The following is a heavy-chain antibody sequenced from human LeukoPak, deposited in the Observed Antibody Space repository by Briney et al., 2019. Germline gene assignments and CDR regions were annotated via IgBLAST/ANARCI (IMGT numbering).Heavy chain of an antibody. J-gene: IGHJ4*02. Sequence: ETLSLTCAVSGGSISSYYWSWVRQAPGKGLEWVSAVSGSAFSTYYADSVKGRFTISRDNSKDTLYLQMNSLRAEDTAIYYCAKDTGSGYDYFSYYFDYWGQGTLVTVSS. CDR1: GGSISSYY. V-gene: IGHV3-23*01. D-gene: IGHD5-12*01. CDR2: VSGSAFST. CDR3: AKDTGSGYDYFSYYFDY.